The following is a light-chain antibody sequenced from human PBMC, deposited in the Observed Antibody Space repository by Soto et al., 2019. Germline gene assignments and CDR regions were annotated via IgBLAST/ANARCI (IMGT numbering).Light chain of an antibody. CDR1: QSVSSN. J-gene: IGKJ4*01. V-gene: IGKV3-15*01. CDR3: QQYNNWPLT. CDR2: GAS. Sequence: EIVMTQSAATLSVSPGERATRSCRASQSVSSNLAWYQQKPGQAPRLLIYGASTRATGIPARFSGSGSGTEFTLTISSLQSEDFAVYYCQQYNNWPLTFGGGTKL.